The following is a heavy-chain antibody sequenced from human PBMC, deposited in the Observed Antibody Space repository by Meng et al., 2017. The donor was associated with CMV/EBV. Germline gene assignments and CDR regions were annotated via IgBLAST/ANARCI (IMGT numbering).Heavy chain of an antibody. CDR2: IYPGDSDT. V-gene: IGHV5-51*01. CDR1: GYSFTSYW. J-gene: IGHJ6*02. D-gene: IGHD2-2*01. Sequence: GESLKISCKGSGYSFTSYWIGWVRQMPGKGLEWMGIIYPGDSDTRYSPSFQGQVTISADKSISTAYLQWSSLKASDTAMYYCARVVVVPAATTLRYYYYGMDVWGQGTTVTVSS. CDR3: ARVVVVPAATTLRYYYYGMDV.